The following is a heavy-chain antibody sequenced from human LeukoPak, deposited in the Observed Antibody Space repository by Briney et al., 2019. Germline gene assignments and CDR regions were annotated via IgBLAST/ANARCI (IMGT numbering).Heavy chain of an antibody. D-gene: IGHD6-13*01. CDR2: ISGYNGNT. V-gene: IGHV1-18*01. CDR1: GYTFSSYG. Sequence: ASVTVPCKGSGYTFSSYGISWVRQAPGQGLEWMGWISGYNGNTNYAQKLQGRVTMTTDTSTSTAYMELRSLRSDDTAVYYCARDLTIAAAGTYGYWGQGTLVTVSS. CDR3: ARDLTIAAAGTYGY. J-gene: IGHJ4*02.